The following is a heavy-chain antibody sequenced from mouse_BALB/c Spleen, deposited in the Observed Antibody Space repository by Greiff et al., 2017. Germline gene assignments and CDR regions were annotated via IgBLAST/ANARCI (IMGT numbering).Heavy chain of an antibody. CDR2: INPSNGRT. CDR3: ARRRIYYDYAPFAY. CDR1: GYTFTSYW. D-gene: IGHD2-4*01. J-gene: IGHJ3*01. Sequence: QVQLQQSGAELVKPGASVKLSCKASGYTFTSYWMHWVKQRPGQGLEWIGEINPSNGRTNYNEKFKSKATLTVDKSSSTAYMQLSSLTSEDSAVYYCARRRIYYDYAPFAYWGQGTLVTVSA. V-gene: IGHV1S81*02.